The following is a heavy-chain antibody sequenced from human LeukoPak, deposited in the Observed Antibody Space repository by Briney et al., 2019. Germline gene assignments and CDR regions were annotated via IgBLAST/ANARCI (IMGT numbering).Heavy chain of an antibody. Sequence: PGGSLRLSCAASGFTFSSYSMNWVRQAPGKGLEWVSSISSSSSYIYYADSVKGRSTISRDNAKNSLYLQMNSLRAEDTAVYYCASNPNDFWSGYPVGWGQGTLVTVSS. CDR3: ASNPNDFWSGYPVG. CDR1: GFTFSSYS. J-gene: IGHJ4*02. V-gene: IGHV3-21*01. D-gene: IGHD3-3*01. CDR2: ISSSSSYI.